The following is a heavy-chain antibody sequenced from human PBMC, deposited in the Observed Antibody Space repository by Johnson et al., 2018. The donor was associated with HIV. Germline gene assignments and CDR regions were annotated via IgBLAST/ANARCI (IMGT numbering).Heavy chain of an antibody. CDR1: GFTFSSYW. V-gene: IGHV3-7*01. CDR2: IKQDGSEK. J-gene: IGHJ3*02. D-gene: IGHD2-21*02. CDR3: ARGPSAYCGGDCPGGAFDI. Sequence: EKLVESGGTLAKPAWSLRLSCAASGFTFSSYWMSWVRQAPGKGLEWVANIKQDGSEKYYVDSVKGRFTISRDNAKNSLYLQMNSLRAEDTAVYYCARGPSAYCGGDCPGGAFDIWGQGTIVTVSS.